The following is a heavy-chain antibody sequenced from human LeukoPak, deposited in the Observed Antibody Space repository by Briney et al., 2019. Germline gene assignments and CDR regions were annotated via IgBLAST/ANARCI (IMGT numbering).Heavy chain of an antibody. D-gene: IGHD3-10*01. CDR3: ARWFGKTLAGVY. Sequence: PSETLSLTCTVSGGSITSSAYYWGWIRQPPGKGLEWIGTIYYTGSTYYNPSPKSRVTISVDTSKNQFSLKLSSVTATDTAVYYCARWFGKTLAGVYWGEGTLVTVSS. CDR2: IYYTGST. CDR1: GGSITSSAYY. J-gene: IGHJ4*02. V-gene: IGHV4-39*01.